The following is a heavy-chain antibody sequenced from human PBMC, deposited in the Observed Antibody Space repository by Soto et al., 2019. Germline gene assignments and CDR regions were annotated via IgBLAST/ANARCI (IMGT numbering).Heavy chain of an antibody. CDR1: GGSISSSSYY. Sequence: QLQLQESGPGLVKPSETLSLTCTVSGGSISSSSYYWGWIRQPPGKGLEWIGSIYYSGSTYYNPSLQSRVTISVDTSKNQFSLKLSSVTAADTAVYYCARHKLLRYFDYWGQGTLVTVSS. V-gene: IGHV4-39*01. CDR2: IYYSGST. D-gene: IGHD2-15*01. CDR3: ARHKLLRYFDY. J-gene: IGHJ4*02.